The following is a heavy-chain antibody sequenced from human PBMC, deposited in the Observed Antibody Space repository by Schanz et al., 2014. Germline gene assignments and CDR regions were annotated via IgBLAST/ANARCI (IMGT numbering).Heavy chain of an antibody. CDR1: GFNFRSYP. CDR3: AKIRYDSSGYYLPYYGMDV. Sequence: VQLVESGGGVVQPGRSLRLSCAASGFNFRSYPMSWVRQAPGKGLEWVSAISGSGGSTDYADSEKGRFIIPRDNSKNTLYLQMNSLRAEDTAVYYCAKIRYDSSGYYLPYYGMDVWGQGTTVIVSS. V-gene: IGHV3-23*04. D-gene: IGHD3-22*01. CDR2: ISGSGGST. J-gene: IGHJ6*02.